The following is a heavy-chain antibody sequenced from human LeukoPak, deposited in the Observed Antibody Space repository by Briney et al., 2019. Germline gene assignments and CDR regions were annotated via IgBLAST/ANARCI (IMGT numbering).Heavy chain of an antibody. D-gene: IGHD3-16*01. J-gene: IGHJ5*02. CDR2: IYYSGST. Sequence: IPSETLSLTCTVSGGSISSSSYYWGWFRQPPGKGLEWIGSIYYSGSTYYNPSFKSRVTISVDTSKNQFSLKLSSVTAADTAVYYCARHGGGFDPWGQGTLVTVSS. V-gene: IGHV4-39*01. CDR3: ARHGGGFDP. CDR1: GGSISSSSYY.